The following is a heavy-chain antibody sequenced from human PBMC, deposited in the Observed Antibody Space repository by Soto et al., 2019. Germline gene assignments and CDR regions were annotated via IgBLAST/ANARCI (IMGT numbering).Heavy chain of an antibody. CDR3: AHSSALTSFDY. J-gene: IGHJ4*02. V-gene: IGHV2-5*02. CDR2: IYWDDDK. CDR1: GFSLSTSGVG. D-gene: IGHD3-16*01. Sequence: QITLKESGPTLVKPTQTLTLTCTFSGFSLSTSGVGVGWIRQPPGKALEWLALIYWDDDKRYSPSLKSRLTITKHTSKNQVVLTMTNMDPVDTATDSCAHSSALTSFDYWGQGTLVTVSS.